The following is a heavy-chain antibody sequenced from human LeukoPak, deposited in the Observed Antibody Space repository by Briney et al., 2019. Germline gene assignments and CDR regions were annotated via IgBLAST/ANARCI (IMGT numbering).Heavy chain of an antibody. J-gene: IGHJ1*01. CDR3: ARVQSVSLRNSGWYPRAEYFQH. CDR1: GYTFTSYA. D-gene: IGHD6-19*01. Sequence: ASVKVSCKASGYTFTSYAMNWVRQAPGQGLEWMGWINTNTGNPTYAQGFTGRFVFSLDTSVSTAYLQISSLKAEDTAVYYCARVQSVSLRNSGWYPRAEYFQHWGQGTLVTVSS. CDR2: INTNTGNP. V-gene: IGHV7-4-1*02.